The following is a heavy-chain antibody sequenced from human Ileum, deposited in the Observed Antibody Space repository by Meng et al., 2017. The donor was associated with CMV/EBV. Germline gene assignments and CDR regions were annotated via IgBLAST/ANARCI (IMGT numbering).Heavy chain of an antibody. D-gene: IGHD3-9*01. Sequence: GGSLRLSCAASGFTFNSYSMNWVRQAPGKGLEWVSSISSSGSWIYYADSVKGRFTISRDNAKNSLYLQMNSLRPEDTAVYYCVSEPYDTLTGLPGWYFDTRGQGALVTVSS. CDR3: VSEPYDTLTGLPGWYFDT. CDR1: GFTFNSYS. J-gene: IGHJ4*02. V-gene: IGHV3-21*06. CDR2: ISSSGSWI.